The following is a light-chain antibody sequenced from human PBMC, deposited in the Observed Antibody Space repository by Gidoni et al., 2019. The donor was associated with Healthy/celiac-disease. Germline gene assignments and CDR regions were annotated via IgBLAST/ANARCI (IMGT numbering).Light chain of an antibody. Sequence: AIRITQYPSSLSASTGDRVTITCRASQGISSYLAWYQQKPGKAPKLLIYAASTLQSGVPARFSGSGSGTDFTLTISCLQSEDFATYYCQQYYSYPPLTFGGGTKVEIK. V-gene: IGKV1-8*01. J-gene: IGKJ4*01. CDR1: QGISSY. CDR3: QQYYSYPPLT. CDR2: AAS.